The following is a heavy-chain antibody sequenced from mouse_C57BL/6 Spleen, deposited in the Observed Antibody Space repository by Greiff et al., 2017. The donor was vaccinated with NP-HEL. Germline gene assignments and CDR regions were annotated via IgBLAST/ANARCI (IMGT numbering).Heavy chain of an antibody. V-gene: IGHV5-17*01. CDR1: GFTFSDYG. CDR3: ANYYGSSYPYAMDY. D-gene: IGHD1-1*01. CDR2: ISSGSSTI. Sequence: EVQLVESGGGLVKPGGSLKLSRAASGFTFSDYGMHWVRQAPEKGLEWVAYISSGSSTIYYADTVKGRFTISRDNAKNTLFLQMTSLRSEDTAMYYCANYYGSSYPYAMDYWGQGTSVTVSS. J-gene: IGHJ4*01.